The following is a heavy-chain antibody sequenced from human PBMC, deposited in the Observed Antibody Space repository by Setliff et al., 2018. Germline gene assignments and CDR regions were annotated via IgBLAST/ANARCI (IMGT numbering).Heavy chain of an antibody. Sequence: ASVKVSCKASSYTFSSYGISWVRQAPGQGLEWMGWISAYNGDTNYAQNLQGRVTMTTDTSTSTAYMELRSLRSDNTAVYYCARDRRNIVVAVVNAAFDIWGQGTMVTVSS. CDR3: ARDRRNIVVAVVNAAFDI. V-gene: IGHV1-18*01. CDR2: ISAYNGDT. J-gene: IGHJ3*02. D-gene: IGHD2-15*01. CDR1: SYTFSSYG.